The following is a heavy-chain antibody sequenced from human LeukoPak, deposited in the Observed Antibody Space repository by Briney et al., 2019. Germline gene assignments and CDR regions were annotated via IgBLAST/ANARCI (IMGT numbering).Heavy chain of an antibody. CDR1: GFTFSSYA. Sequence: GGSLRLSCAASGFTFSSYAMHWVRQAPGKGLEWVAVISYDGSNEYYADSVKGRFTISRDNSKNTLYLQMNSLRAEDTAVYYCARDMGSGSGRHYYYMDVWGKGTTVTVSS. J-gene: IGHJ6*03. D-gene: IGHD6-19*01. V-gene: IGHV3-30*01. CDR2: ISYDGSNE. CDR3: ARDMGSGSGRHYYYMDV.